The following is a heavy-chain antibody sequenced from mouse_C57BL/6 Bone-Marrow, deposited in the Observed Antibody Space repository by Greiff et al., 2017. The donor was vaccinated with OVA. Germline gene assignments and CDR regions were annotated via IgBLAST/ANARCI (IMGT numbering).Heavy chain of an antibody. CDR2: ISSGGSYT. Sequence: EVKLVESGGDLVKPGGSLKLSCAASGFTFSSYGMSWVRQTPDKRLEWVATISSGGSYTYYPDSVKGRFTISRDNAKNTLYLQMSSLKSEDTAMYYCARFYYGSTGFDVWGTGTTVTVSS. V-gene: IGHV5-6*02. D-gene: IGHD1-1*01. CDR3: ARFYYGSTGFDV. CDR1: GFTFSSYG. J-gene: IGHJ1*03.